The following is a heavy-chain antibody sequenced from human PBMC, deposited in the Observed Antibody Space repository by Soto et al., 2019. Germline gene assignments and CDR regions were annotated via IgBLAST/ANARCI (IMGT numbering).Heavy chain of an antibody. D-gene: IGHD3-22*01. J-gene: IGHJ4*02. CDR3: ARYPPYYYDSSGSPVYFDY. V-gene: IGHV1-18*01. CDR1: GYTFTNSG. Sequence: ASVKVSCKASGYTFTNSGISWVRQAPGQGLEWMGWISAYNGNTNYAQKLQGRVTMTTDTSTTTAYMELRSLRSDDTAVYYCARYPPYYYDSSGSPVYFDYWGQGTLVTVSS. CDR2: ISAYNGNT.